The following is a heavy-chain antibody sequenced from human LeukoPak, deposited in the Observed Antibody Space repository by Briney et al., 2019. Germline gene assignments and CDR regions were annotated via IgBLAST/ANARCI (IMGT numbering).Heavy chain of an antibody. CDR3: AREMATKEFDY. Sequence: ASVKVSCKASGGTFSSYAISWVRQAPGQGLEWMGWISAYNGNTNYAQKLQGRVTMTTDTSTSTAYMELRSLRSDDTAVYYCAREMATKEFDYWGQGTLVTVSS. V-gene: IGHV1-18*01. J-gene: IGHJ4*02. CDR2: ISAYNGNT. CDR1: GGTFSSYA. D-gene: IGHD5-12*01.